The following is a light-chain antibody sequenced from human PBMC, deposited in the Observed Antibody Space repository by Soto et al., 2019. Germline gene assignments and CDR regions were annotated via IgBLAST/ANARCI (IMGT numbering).Light chain of an antibody. Sequence: QSALTQPPSVSGAPGPRVTISCTGSSSNIGAGYDVHWYQQLPGTAPKLLIYGNSNRPSGVPDRFSGAKSGTSASLAITGLQSEDEADYYGQAYDSSLSGVVFGGGTKLTVL. CDR3: QAYDSSLSGVV. CDR2: GNS. V-gene: IGLV1-40*01. J-gene: IGLJ2*01. CDR1: SSNIGAGYD.